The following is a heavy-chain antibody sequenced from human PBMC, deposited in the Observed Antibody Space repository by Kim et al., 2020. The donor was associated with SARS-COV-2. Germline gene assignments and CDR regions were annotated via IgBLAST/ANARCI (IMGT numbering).Heavy chain of an antibody. J-gene: IGHJ6*02. CDR2: IYWDDDK. CDR1: GFSLSTSGVG. V-gene: IGHV2-5*02. CDR3: AHRQLGASYYGMDV. Sequence: SGPTLVKPSQTLTLTCTFSGFSLSTSGVGVGWIRQPPGKALEWLALIYWDDDKRYSPSLKSRLTITKDTSKDQVVLTMTNMDPVDTATYYCAHRQLGASYYGMDVWGQGTTVTVSS. D-gene: IGHD6-6*01.